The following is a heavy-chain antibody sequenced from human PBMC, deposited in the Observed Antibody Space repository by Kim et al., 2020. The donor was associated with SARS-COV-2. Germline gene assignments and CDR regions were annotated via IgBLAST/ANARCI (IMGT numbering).Heavy chain of an antibody. Sequence: SETLSLTCTVSGGSISSSSYYWGWIRQPPGKGLEWIGSIYYIGSTYYNPSLKSRVTISVDTSKNQFSLKLSSVTAADTAVYYCAGLASVYDFAFDIWGQG. D-gene: IGHD5-12*01. J-gene: IGHJ3*02. CDR3: AGLASVYDFAFDI. V-gene: IGHV4-39*01. CDR2: IYYIGST. CDR1: GGSISSSSYY.